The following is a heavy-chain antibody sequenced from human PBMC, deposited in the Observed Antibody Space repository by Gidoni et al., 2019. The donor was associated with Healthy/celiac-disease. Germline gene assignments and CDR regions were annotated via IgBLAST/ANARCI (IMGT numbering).Heavy chain of an antibody. V-gene: IGHV3-49*05. CDR1: GFTLGDYA. Sequence: EVQLVESGGGLVKPGRSLRLSCTASGFTLGDYAMSWFRQAPGKGLEWVGFIRSKAYGGTTEYAASVKGRFTISRDDSKSIAYLQMNSLKTEDTAVYYCTRKTYSSSGGFDYWGQGTLVTVSS. CDR2: IRSKAYGGTT. CDR3: TRKTYSSSGGFDY. J-gene: IGHJ4*02. D-gene: IGHD6-6*01.